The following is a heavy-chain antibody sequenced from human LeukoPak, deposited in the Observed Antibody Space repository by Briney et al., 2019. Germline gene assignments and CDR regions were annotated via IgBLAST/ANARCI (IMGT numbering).Heavy chain of an antibody. J-gene: IGHJ4*02. D-gene: IGHD3-10*01. Sequence: GGSLRLSCVASGFTVSRNYMNWVRQAPGKGLEWVSIIYSGGRTYYADSVKGRFTISRDNSKNTLYLQMNSLRAEDTAVYYCARAKPKNMVRGLIMRRESRYYFDYWGQGTLVTVSS. V-gene: IGHV3-66*01. CDR1: GFTVSRNY. CDR3: ARAKPKNMVRGLIMRRESRYYFDY. CDR2: IYSGGRT.